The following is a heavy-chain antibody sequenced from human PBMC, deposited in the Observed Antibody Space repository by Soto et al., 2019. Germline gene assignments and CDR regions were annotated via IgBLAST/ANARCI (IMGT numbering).Heavy chain of an antibody. CDR1: GYTFSNFG. CDR2: ISTANGST. D-gene: IGHD3-9*01. CDR3: TRDAKYYDIMTGYFVNDY. V-gene: IGHV1-18*01. Sequence: QVQLVQSGGEVKKPGASVKVSCKASGYTFSNFGISWVRQVPGQGLEWMGWISTANGSTKYAQNLQGRVTMTTDTTTSTAYMELRSLRSDDTAVYYCTRDAKYYDIMTGYFVNDYWGQGTLVTVSS. J-gene: IGHJ4*02.